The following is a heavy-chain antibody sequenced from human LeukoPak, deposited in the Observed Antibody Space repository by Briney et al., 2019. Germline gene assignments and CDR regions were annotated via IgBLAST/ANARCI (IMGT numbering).Heavy chain of an antibody. J-gene: IGHJ4*02. Sequence: KSSETLSLTCTVSGGSISSSSYYWGWIRQSPGKGLEWIGSLDYSGSTYSNPSLKSRVTISLDTSGNQFSLQLNSVTPEDTAVYYCARDSGCFDYWGRGTLVTVSS. CDR3: ARDSGCFDY. V-gene: IGHV4-39*07. CDR2: LDYSGST. D-gene: IGHD6-19*01. CDR1: GGSISSSSYY.